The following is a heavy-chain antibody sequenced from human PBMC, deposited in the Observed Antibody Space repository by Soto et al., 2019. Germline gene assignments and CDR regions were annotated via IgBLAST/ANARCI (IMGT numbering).Heavy chain of an antibody. V-gene: IGHV4-4*07. CDR3: AREGYSGGWYLGGYFDY. CDR2: IYTSGST. CDR1: GGSSSSYH. J-gene: IGHJ4*02. D-gene: IGHD6-19*01. Sequence: QVQLQESGPGLVKPSETLALTCTVSGGSSSSYHWSWIRQPAGKGLEWIGRIYTSGSTNYNPSLKSRVTMAVDTSQIQFALQLRCVTAADTAVYYCAREGYSGGWYLGGYFDYWGQGTLVTVSS.